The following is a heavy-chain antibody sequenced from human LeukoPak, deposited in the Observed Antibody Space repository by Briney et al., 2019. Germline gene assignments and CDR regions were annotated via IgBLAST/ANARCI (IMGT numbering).Heavy chain of an antibody. CDR3: ARALSGAYYSFHY. V-gene: IGHV1-2*02. D-gene: IGHD3-10*01. CDR2: INPKSGGT. Sequence: ASVKVSCKASEYTFTGDYIHWVRRALGQGLEWMGWINPKSGGTNYAQKFQGRVTMTRDTSISTAYMELSRLKSDDTAVYCCARALSGAYYSFHYWGQGTLVTVSS. CDR1: EYTFTGDY. J-gene: IGHJ4*02.